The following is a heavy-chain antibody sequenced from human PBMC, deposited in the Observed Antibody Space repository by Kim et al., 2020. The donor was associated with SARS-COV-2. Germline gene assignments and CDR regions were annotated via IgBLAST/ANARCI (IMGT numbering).Heavy chain of an antibody. CDR3: ARVVITMVRGVWYEDY. Sequence: SLKSRVTISVETSKTQFSLKMSSVTAADTAVYYCARVVITMVRGVWYEDYWGQGTLVTVSS. J-gene: IGHJ4*02. V-gene: IGHV4-31*02. D-gene: IGHD3-10*01.